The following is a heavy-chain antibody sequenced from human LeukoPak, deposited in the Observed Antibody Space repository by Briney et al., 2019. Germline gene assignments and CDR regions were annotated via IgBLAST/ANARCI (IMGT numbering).Heavy chain of an antibody. J-gene: IGHJ6*03. D-gene: IGHD3-22*01. CDR2: IKQDGSGK. CDR3: ARDSGHRGSGYFKGYYYYYMDV. V-gene: IGHV3-7*01. Sequence: GGSLRLSCAASGFTFSSYWMSWVRQAPGKGLEWVANIKQDGSGKYYVDSVKGRFTISRDNAKNSLYLQMNSLRAEDTAVYYCARDSGHRGSGYFKGYYYYYMDVWGKGTTVTVSS. CDR1: GFTFSSYW.